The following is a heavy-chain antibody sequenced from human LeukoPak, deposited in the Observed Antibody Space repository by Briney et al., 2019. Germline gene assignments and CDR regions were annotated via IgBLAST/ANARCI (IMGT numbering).Heavy chain of an antibody. CDR3: AKESGGRITGTFDY. V-gene: IGHV3-9*01. CDR1: GFTFDDYA. J-gene: IGHJ4*02. CDR2: ISWNSGSI. D-gene: IGHD1-20*01. Sequence: GGSLRLSCAASGFTFDDYAMHWVRQAPGKGLEWVSGISWNSGSIGYADSVKGRFTISRDNAKNSLYLQMSSLRAEDTALYYCAKESGGRITGTFDYWGQGTLVTVSS.